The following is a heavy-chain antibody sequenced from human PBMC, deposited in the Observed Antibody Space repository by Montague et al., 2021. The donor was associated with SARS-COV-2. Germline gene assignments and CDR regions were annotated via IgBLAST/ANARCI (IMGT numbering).Heavy chain of an antibody. CDR2: LDWDDGK. CDR1: GFSLSTSGLC. J-gene: IGHJ3*02. D-gene: IGHD6-13*01. V-gene: IGHV2-70*11. Sequence: PALVKSTQTLTLTCTFSGFSLSTSGLCVSWIRQPPGKALEWLARLDWDDGKYYSTSLKTRLTISKDTSKNQVVLTMTNMDPVDTATYYCARTSIPAAGTAFDIWGQGTMVTVSS. CDR3: ARTSIPAAGTAFDI.